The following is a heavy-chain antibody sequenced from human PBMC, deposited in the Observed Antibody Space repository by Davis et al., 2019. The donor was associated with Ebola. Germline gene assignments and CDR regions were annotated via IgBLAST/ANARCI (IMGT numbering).Heavy chain of an antibody. Sequence: MPSETLSLTCAVSGAFVSSGGYSCIWIRQPPGKGLEWIGYYYYTGSTYYSPSLRSRVTISVDTSKNLFSLKLTSVTAADTAVYYCARGGVAYYYDSSGYRTEYYFDYWGQGTLVTVSS. CDR2: YYYTGST. V-gene: IGHV4-30-4*07. J-gene: IGHJ4*02. CDR1: GAFVSSGGYS. CDR3: ARGGVAYYYDSSGYRTEYYFDY. D-gene: IGHD3-22*01.